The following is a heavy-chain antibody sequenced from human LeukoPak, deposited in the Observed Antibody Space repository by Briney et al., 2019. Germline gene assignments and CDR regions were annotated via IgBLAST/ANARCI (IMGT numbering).Heavy chain of an antibody. V-gene: IGHV3-7*05. J-gene: IGHJ4*02. D-gene: IGHD6-19*01. CDR3: ARAGLIAVAGDHFDY. CDR2: IKQDGSEK. CDR1: GFTFSSYW. Sequence: GGSLRLSCAASGFTFSSYWMSWVRQAPGKGLEWVANIKQDGSEKYYVDSVKGRFTISRDNAKNSLYLQMNSLRAEDTAVYYCARAGLIAVAGDHFDYWGQGTLVTVSS.